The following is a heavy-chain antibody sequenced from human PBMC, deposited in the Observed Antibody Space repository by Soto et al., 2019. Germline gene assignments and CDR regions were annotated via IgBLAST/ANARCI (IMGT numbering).Heavy chain of an antibody. J-gene: IGHJ5*02. CDR3: AKDSGYNYGYFRWFDP. V-gene: IGHV4-59*01. D-gene: IGHD5-18*01. Sequence: SGTLSLTCTVSCGSISNYYWSWIPPPPAKGLEWIGHIFYSGSTNYNPALKSRVTISVDTSKSQFSLKLSSVTAADTAVYYCAKDSGYNYGYFRWFDPWGQGTLVTVSS. CDR2: IFYSGST. CDR1: CGSISNYY.